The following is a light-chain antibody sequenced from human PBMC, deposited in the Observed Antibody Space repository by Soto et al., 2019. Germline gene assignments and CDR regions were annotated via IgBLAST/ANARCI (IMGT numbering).Light chain of an antibody. CDR1: SSDVGGYNY. Sequence: QAVLTQPASASGSPGQSITISCTGTSSDVGGYNYVSWYQQHPGKAPKLMIYEVSNRPSGVSNRFSGSKSGNTASLTISGLQAEDEADYYCSSYTSSSTLVFGTGTQLTVL. V-gene: IGLV2-14*01. CDR3: SSYTSSSTLV. J-gene: IGLJ1*01. CDR2: EVS.